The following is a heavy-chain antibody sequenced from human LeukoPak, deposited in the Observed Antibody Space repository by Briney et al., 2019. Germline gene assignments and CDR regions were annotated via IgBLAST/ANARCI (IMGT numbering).Heavy chain of an antibody. D-gene: IGHD3-10*01. J-gene: IGHJ4*01. CDR1: GGSISSYY. V-gene: IGHV4-59*08. CDR2: IYYRGGT. CDR3: ATSKLQLFPFDY. Sequence: SETLSLTCTVSGGSISSYYWSWIRQPPGKGLEWIGNIYYRGGTNYNPSLKSRLTISVDTSKNQFSLKLSSVTAADTAVYYCATSKLQLFPFDYWGQEPWSPSP.